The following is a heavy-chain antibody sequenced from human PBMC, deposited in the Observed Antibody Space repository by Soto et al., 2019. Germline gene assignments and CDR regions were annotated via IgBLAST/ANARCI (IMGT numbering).Heavy chain of an antibody. V-gene: IGHV1-8*01. CDR1: GYTFTSYD. J-gene: IGHJ6*03. D-gene: IGHD3-10*01. CDR3: ARGPVYYYGSDYYYYIDV. CDR2: MNPNSGNT. Sequence: ASVKVSCKASGYTFTSYDINWVRQATGQGLEWMGWMNPNSGNTGYAQKFQGRVTMTRNTSISTAYMELSSLRSEDTAVYYCARGPVYYYGSDYYYYIDVRGKGTSVPVSS.